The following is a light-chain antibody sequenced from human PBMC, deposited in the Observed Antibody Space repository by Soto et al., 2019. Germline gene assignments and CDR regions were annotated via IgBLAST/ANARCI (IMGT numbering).Light chain of an antibody. CDR1: QSVYTW. Sequence: DIQLTQAPSSLSASVGDRVTITCRASQSVYTWLAWYQQKPGTAPKLLISTASTLKSGVPSRFSGSGSGTEFTLTINSLHPDDFATYYCQQYNHYPMTFGQGTKVEI. CDR3: QQYNHYPMT. V-gene: IGKV1-5*03. J-gene: IGKJ1*01. CDR2: TAS.